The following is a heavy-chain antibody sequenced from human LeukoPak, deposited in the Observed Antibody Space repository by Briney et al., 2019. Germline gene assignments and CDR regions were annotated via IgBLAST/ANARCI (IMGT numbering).Heavy chain of an antibody. CDR1: GYTFTSYG. V-gene: IGHV1-18*01. CDR3: ANGLAASGDFLLRDYYYFMDV. D-gene: IGHD7-27*01. CDR2: ISAYNGNT. Sequence: ASVKVSCKASGYTFTSYGISWVRQAPGQGLEWMGWISAYNGNTNYAQKLQGRVTMTTDTSTSTAYMELRSLRAEDSALYYCANGLAASGDFLLRDYYYFMDVWGKGTTVTVSS. J-gene: IGHJ6*03.